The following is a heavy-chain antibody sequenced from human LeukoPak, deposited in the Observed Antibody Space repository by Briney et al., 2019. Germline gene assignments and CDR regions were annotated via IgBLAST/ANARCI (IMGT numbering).Heavy chain of an antibody. V-gene: IGHV4-34*01. J-gene: IGHJ4*02. CDR1: GGSLSGYY. CDR3: ARDSGTYDFNY. Sequence: SETLSLTCAVYGGSLSGYYWSWIRQPPGKGLEWIGEINHSGSTNYNPSLKSQVTISVDTSKNQFSLKLSSVTAADTAVYYCARDSGTYDFNYWGQGTLVTVSS. D-gene: IGHD1-26*01. CDR2: INHSGST.